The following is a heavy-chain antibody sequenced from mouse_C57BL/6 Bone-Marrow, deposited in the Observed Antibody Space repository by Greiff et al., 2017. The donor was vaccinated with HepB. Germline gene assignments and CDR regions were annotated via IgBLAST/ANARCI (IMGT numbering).Heavy chain of an antibody. V-gene: IGHV1-85*01. J-gene: IGHJ1*03. Sequence: VKLMESGPELVKPGASVKLSCKASGYTFTSYDINWVKQRPGQGLEWIGWIYPRDGSTKYNEKFKGKATLTVDTSSSTAYMELHSLTSEDSAVYFCARSASYYYGSSWYFDVWGTGTTVTVSS. CDR3: ARSASYYYGSSWYFDV. D-gene: IGHD1-1*01. CDR1: GYTFTSYD. CDR2: IYPRDGST.